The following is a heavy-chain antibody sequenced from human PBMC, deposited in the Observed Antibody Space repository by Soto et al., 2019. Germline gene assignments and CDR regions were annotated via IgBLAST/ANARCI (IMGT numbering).Heavy chain of an antibody. Sequence: LRLSCAASGFTFSSYAMHWIRQAPGEGLEWVAVISFHGTNKNYADSVKGRFTISRDNSNNTVFLEMNSLRPEDTAMYYCARDGRAYSGQDSLDFWGQGTPVTVSS. D-gene: IGHD5-12*01. V-gene: IGHV3-30-3*01. CDR3: ARDGRAYSGQDSLDF. CDR2: ISFHGTNK. CDR1: GFTFSSYA. J-gene: IGHJ4*02.